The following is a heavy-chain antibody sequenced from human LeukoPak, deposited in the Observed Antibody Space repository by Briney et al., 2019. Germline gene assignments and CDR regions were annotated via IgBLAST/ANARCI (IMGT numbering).Heavy chain of an antibody. Sequence: GGSLRLSFAASGFTFNIYGMNWVRQAPGKGLEWVAAIWFDGTNTYYADAVKGRFTISRDNSKNTLFLQMNSLRAEDTAVYYCARGGYCSRTTCSNYNGMDVWGQGTTVTVSS. D-gene: IGHD2-2*01. CDR1: GFTFNIYG. J-gene: IGHJ6*02. CDR2: IWFDGTNT. V-gene: IGHV3-33*01. CDR3: ARGGYCSRTTCSNYNGMDV.